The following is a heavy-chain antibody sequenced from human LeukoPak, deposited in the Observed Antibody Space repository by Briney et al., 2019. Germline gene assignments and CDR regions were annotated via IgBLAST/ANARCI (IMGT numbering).Heavy chain of an antibody. J-gene: IGHJ5*02. CDR2: LSVGDGST. Sequence: GGSLRLSCAASGFTFSNYAMTWVRQAPGKGLEWVSALSVGDGSTYYTDSVTGRVTISRDNSKSTLYLQMTRPRTDDTAVYYCAKDGYDFWSAYQIDLWGQGTLVTVSS. CDR1: GFTFSNYA. D-gene: IGHD3-3*01. V-gene: IGHV3-23*01. CDR3: AKDGYDFWSAYQIDL.